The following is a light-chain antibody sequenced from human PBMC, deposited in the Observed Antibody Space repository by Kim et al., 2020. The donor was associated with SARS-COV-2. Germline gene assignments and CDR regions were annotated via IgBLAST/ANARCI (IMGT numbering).Light chain of an antibody. V-gene: IGLV10-54*01. J-gene: IGLJ3*02. CDR2: RNN. CDR3: SAWDSSLSAWV. Sequence: HTATLTCTGNRNNVSNQGAAWLQQHQGHPPTLLSYRNNNRPSGISERLSASRSGNTASLTITGLQPEDEADYYCSAWDSSLSAWVFGGGTQLTVL. CDR1: RNNVSNQG.